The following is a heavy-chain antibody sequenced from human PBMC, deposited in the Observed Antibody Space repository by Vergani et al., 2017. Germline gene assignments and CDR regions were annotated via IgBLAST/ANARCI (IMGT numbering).Heavy chain of an antibody. D-gene: IGHD6-19*01. CDR1: GAYVGSGGYY. CDR2: IYYSGTT. J-gene: IGHJ3*02. Sequence: QVQLQESGPGLVKASQTLSLTCSVSGAYVGSGGYYWSWVRQRPGMGLDWIGYIYYSGTTYYNPSLESRLTISLDTSENHLSLKLTSVTAADTAVYYCARHHQLIAVAVYDSFDIWGQGTMVTVSS. CDR3: ARHHQLIAVAVYDSFDI. V-gene: IGHV4-31*03.